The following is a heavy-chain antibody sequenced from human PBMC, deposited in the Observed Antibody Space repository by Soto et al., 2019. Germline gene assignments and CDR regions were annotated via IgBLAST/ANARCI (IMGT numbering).Heavy chain of an antibody. CDR2: IKQDGSEK. Sequence: GGSLRLSCAASGFTFSSYWMSWVRQTTGKGLGWVANIKQDGSEKYYVVSVKGRFTISRDNAKNSLYLQMNSLRAEDTAVYYCARDRESFVVVPAALFDHWGQGTLVTVSS. D-gene: IGHD2-2*01. CDR1: GFTFSSYW. V-gene: IGHV3-7*03. CDR3: ARDRESFVVVPAALFDH. J-gene: IGHJ4*02.